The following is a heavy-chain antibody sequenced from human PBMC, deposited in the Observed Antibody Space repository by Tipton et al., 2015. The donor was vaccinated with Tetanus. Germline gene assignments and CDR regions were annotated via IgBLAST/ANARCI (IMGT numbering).Heavy chain of an antibody. D-gene: IGHD4/OR15-4a*01. CDR2: IYYSGST. CDR1: GGSISSGGYY. V-gene: IGHV4-31*03. CDR3: ARGVQLAHWYFDS. J-gene: IGHJ2*01. Sequence: TLSLTCTVSGGSISSGGYYWSWIRQHPGKGLEWIGYIYYSGSTYYNPSLKSRLTMSVGTSKNQFSLKLTSVTAADTALYYCARGVQLAHWYFDSWGRGTLVSVAS.